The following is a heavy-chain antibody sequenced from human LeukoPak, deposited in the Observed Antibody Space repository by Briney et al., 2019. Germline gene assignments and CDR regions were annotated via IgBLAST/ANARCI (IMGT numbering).Heavy chain of an antibody. J-gene: IGHJ4*02. CDR2: IIPILGIA. V-gene: IGHV1-69*04. CDR3: ARSRDSSGYDFDY. Sequence: ASVKVFCKASGGTFSSYAISWVRQAPGQGLEWMGRIIPILGIANYAQKFQGRVTITADKSTSTAYMELSSLRSEDTAVYYCARSRDSSGYDFDYWGQGTLVTVSS. D-gene: IGHD3-22*01. CDR1: GGTFSSYA.